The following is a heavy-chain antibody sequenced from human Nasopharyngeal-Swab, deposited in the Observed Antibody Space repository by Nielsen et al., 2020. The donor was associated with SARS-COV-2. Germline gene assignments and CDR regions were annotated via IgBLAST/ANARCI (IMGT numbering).Heavy chain of an antibody. V-gene: IGHV5-51*01. CDR1: GYSFTSYW. CDR2: IYPGDSDT. J-gene: IGHJ6*02. CDR3: ARDGYYDSSGYYNYGMDV. D-gene: IGHD3-22*01. Sequence: KVSCKGSGYSFTSYWIGWVRQMPGKGLEWMGIIYPGDSDTRYSPSFQGQVTISADKSISTAYLQWSSLKASDTAMYYCARDGYYDSSGYYNYGMDVWGQGTTVTVSS.